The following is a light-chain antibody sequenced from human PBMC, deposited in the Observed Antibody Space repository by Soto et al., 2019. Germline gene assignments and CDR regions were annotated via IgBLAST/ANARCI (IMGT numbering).Light chain of an antibody. CDR1: QSVSSN. J-gene: IGKJ4*01. CDR3: QQHPEKA. Sequence: EIVMTQSPATLSVSTGERATLSCRASQSVSSNLAWYKQKPGQPPRLLIYSASTRATGIPARFSGSGSGTEFTLTISSLQSEDCAVYYCQQHPEKAFGGGTKVEIK. V-gene: IGKV3-15*01. CDR2: SAS.